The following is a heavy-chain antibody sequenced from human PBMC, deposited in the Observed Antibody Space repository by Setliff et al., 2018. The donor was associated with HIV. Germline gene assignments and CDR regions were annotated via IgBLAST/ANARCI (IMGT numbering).Heavy chain of an antibody. J-gene: IGHJ6*02. CDR2: IYSGGST. V-gene: IGHV3-53*01. CDR3: ARDGMSSHYYYGMDV. CDR1: GFTVSSNY. Sequence: GGSLRLSCAASGFTVSSNYMSWVRQAPGKGLEWVSVIYSGGSTYYADSVKGRFTISRDNSKNTLYLQMNSLRAEDTAVYYCARDGMSSHYYYGMDVWGQGTTVTVSS. D-gene: IGHD6-6*01.